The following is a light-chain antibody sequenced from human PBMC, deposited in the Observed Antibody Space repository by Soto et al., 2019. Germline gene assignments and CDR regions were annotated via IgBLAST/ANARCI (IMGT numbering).Light chain of an antibody. J-gene: IGLJ1*01. Sequence: QYALTQPASVSGSPGQSITISCTGTTSDIGSYNYVSWHQQHPGQAPRLMIYQVTHRASGVPDRFSASKSGNTASLTISGLQAGDEADYYCSSYRSSSTYVFGTGTKVTVL. CDR2: QVT. V-gene: IGLV2-14*01. CDR3: SSYRSSSTYV. CDR1: TSDIGSYNY.